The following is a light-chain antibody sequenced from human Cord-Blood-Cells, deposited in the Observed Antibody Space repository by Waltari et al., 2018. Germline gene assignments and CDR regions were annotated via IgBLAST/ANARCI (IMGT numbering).Light chain of an antibody. J-gene: IGKJ1*01. CDR3: QQDYSYPRT. CDR2: AAS. Sequence: AIRMTQSPSSFSASTGDRVTITCRASQGISSYLAWYQQKPGKAPKLLIYAASTLQSGVPSRFSGSGSGTDFTLTISCLQSEDFATYYCQQDYSYPRTFGQGTKVEIE. CDR1: QGISSY. V-gene: IGKV1-8*01.